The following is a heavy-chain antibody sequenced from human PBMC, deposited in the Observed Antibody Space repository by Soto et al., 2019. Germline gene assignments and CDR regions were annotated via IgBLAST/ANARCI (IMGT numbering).Heavy chain of an antibody. CDR1: GGTFSSYT. Sequence: GASVKVSCKASGGTFSSYTISWVRQAPGQGLEWMGRIIPILGIANYAQKFQGRVTMTADTSTSTAYMELSSLRSEDTAVYYCARDGYEDIVVVVAATQLAYWGQGTLVTVSS. V-gene: IGHV1-69*04. CDR2: IIPILGIA. D-gene: IGHD2-15*01. J-gene: IGHJ4*02. CDR3: ARDGYEDIVVVVAATQLAY.